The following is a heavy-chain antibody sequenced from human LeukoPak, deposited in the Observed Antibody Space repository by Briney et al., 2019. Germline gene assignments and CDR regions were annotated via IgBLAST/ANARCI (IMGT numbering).Heavy chain of an antibody. CDR1: GGSISPYY. CDR3: ARGQGYSYGWD. J-gene: IGHJ4*02. D-gene: IGHD5-18*01. V-gene: IGHV4-59*01. CDR2: IYYSGST. Sequence: PSETLSLTCTVSGGSISPYYWSWIRQPPGKGLEWIGYIYYSGSTNYNPSLKSRVTISVDTSKNQFSLKLSSVTAADTAVYYCARGQGYSYGWDWGQGTLVTVSS.